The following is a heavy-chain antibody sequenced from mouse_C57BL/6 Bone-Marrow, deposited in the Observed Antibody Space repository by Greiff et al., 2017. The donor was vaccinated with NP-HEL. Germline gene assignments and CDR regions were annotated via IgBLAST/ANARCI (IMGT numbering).Heavy chain of an antibody. J-gene: IGHJ3*01. Sequence: QVQLQQSGAELVRPGASVTLSCKASGYTFTDYEMHWVKQTPVPGLEWIGAIDPETGGTSYNQKFKGKAILTADKSSSTAYMALRSLTSEDSAVYYCTRCGIWFAYWGQGTLVTVSA. CDR2: IDPETGGT. V-gene: IGHV1-15*01. CDR3: TRCGIWFAY. CDR1: GYTFTDYE.